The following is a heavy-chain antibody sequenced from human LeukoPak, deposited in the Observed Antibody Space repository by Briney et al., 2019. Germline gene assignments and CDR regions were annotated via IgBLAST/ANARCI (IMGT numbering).Heavy chain of an antibody. CDR3: ARSRIQLWSAMDY. J-gene: IGHJ4*02. CDR2: IYYNGST. V-gene: IGHV4-59*01. Sequence: SETLSLTCTVSGGSIGSYYRTWIRQPPGKGLEWIGYIYYNGSTNYNPSLKSRVTISVDTSKNQFSLKLTSMTAADTAVYYCARSRIQLWSAMDYWGQGTLVTVSS. CDR1: GGSIGSYY. D-gene: IGHD5-18*01.